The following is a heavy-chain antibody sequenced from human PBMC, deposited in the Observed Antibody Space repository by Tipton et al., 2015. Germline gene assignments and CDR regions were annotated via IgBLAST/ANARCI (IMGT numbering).Heavy chain of an antibody. J-gene: IGHJ4*02. CDR3: ARTGYCSRGSCSFNYFDF. V-gene: IGHV4-61*01. Sequence: TLSLTCTVSGGSVSSATYYWSWVRQPPGKGLEWIAYVYYTGSTNYSPALKSRLTISMDTSKSQFSLKLSSVTAADTAVYYCARTGYCSRGSCSFNYFDFWGQGTLVTVSS. D-gene: IGHD2-15*01. CDR2: VYYTGST. CDR1: GGSVSSATYY.